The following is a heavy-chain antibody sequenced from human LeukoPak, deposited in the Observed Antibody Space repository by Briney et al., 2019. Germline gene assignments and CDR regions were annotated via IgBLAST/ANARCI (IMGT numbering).Heavy chain of an antibody. Sequence: RGSLRLSCGASGFTFSNYGMSWGRQAPGEGLEWGSLISGSGGITICPGSVKGRFTISRDNSKNTMSMQLNSLRAEDTAVYYCAKYGRYTSGWSAGYFDYWGQGTLVTVSS. V-gene: IGHV3-23*01. J-gene: IGHJ4*02. CDR3: AKYGRYTSGWSAGYFDY. CDR1: GFTFSNYG. CDR2: ISGSGGIT. D-gene: IGHD6-19*01.